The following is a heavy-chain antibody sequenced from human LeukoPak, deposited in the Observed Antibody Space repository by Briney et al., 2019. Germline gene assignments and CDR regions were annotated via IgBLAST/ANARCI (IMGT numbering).Heavy chain of an antibody. CDR3: ARVGPRGGWELQGDFDY. CDR1: GYTFTGYY. D-gene: IGHD1-26*01. Sequence: GASVKVSCKASGYTFTGYYMHWVRQAPGQGLEWMGWINPNSGGTNYAQKFQGRVTMTRDTSISTAYMELSRLRSDDTAVYYCARVGPRGGWELQGDFDYWGQGTLVTVSS. CDR2: INPNSGGT. J-gene: IGHJ4*02. V-gene: IGHV1-2*02.